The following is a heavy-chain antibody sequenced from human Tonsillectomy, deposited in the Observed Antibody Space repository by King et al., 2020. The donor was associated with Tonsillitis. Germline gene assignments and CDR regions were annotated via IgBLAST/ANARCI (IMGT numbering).Heavy chain of an antibody. D-gene: IGHD4-11*01. CDR2: IIPSLAKA. CDR3: AREDFSSKYFDY. V-gene: IGHV1-69*04. Sequence: QLVQSGAEVKKPGASVKVSCKASGGTFRNYAVTGVRQAPGEGLEWMGRIIPSLAKAKYAQKFQGRVTMTADISTSTVYMELSSLRSAATALYYCAREDFSSKYFDYWGQGTLVTVSS. CDR1: GGTFRNYA. J-gene: IGHJ4*02.